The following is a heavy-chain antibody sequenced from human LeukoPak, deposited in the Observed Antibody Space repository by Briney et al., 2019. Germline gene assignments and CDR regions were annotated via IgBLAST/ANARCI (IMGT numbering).Heavy chain of an antibody. J-gene: IGHJ6*03. V-gene: IGHV1-2*02. Sequence: ASVKVSCKASGYTFTSHYMHWVRQAPGQGLEWMGWINPNSGGTNYAQKFQGRVTMTRDTSISTAYMELSRLRSDDTAVYYCARDPGSTSPRDYYMDVWGKGTTVTVSS. CDR1: GYTFTSHY. CDR3: ARDPGSTSPRDYYMDV. D-gene: IGHD2-2*01. CDR2: INPNSGGT.